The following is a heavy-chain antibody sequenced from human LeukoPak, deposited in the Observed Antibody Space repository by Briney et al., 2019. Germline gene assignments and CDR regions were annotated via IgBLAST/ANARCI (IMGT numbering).Heavy chain of an antibody. V-gene: IGHV3-64*01. CDR2: ISSNGGST. CDR3: ARDAYRDRYFDY. CDR1: GFTFSSYA. J-gene: IGHJ4*02. Sequence: GGSLRLSCAASGFTFSSYAMHWVRQAPGKGLEYVSAISSNGGSTYYANSVKGRFTISRDNAKNSLYLQMNSLRAEDTAVYYCARDAYRDRYFDYWGQGTLVTVSS. D-gene: IGHD4-11*01.